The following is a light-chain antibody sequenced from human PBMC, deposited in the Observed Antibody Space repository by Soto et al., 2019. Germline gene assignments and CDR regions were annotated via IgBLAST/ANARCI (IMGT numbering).Light chain of an antibody. CDR3: QQYATSPWT. J-gene: IGKJ1*01. CDR2: GAS. CDR1: QSVSSSY. Sequence: EIVLTQSPGTLSLSPGERATLSCRASQSVSSSYLAWYQQKPGQAPRLLINGASSRATGIPDRFSGSGSGTDFTLTISRLEPEDFAVYYCQQYATSPWTFGQGPKVDIK. V-gene: IGKV3-20*01.